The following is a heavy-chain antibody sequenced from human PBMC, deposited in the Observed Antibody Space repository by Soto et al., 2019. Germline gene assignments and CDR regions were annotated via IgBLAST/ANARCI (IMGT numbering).Heavy chain of an antibody. J-gene: IGHJ6*02. CDR2: IKSKTDGGTT. CDR1: GFTFSNAW. CDR3: TVNQQLVYYYYYGMDV. V-gene: IGHV3-15*01. D-gene: IGHD6-13*01. Sequence: GGSLRLSCAASGFTFSNAWMSWVRQAPGKGLEWVGRIKSKTDGGTTDYAAPVKGRFTISRDDSKNTLYLQMNSLKTEDTAVYYCTVNQQLVYYYYYGMDVWGQGTTVTVSS.